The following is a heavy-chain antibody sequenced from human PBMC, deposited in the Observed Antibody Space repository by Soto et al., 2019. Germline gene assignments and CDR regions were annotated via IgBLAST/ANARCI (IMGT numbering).Heavy chain of an antibody. CDR3: VKDRANTAVANFDY. V-gene: IGHV3-23*01. CDR2: ISGSGGNT. J-gene: IGHJ4*02. D-gene: IGHD6-19*01. CDR1: GFTFSSYA. Sequence: PGGSLRLSCAASGFTFSSYAMSWVRQAPGKGLEWVSAISGSGGNTYYADSVKGRFTISRDNSKNTLYLQMNSLRAEDTAEYYCVKDRANTAVANFDYWGQGTQVTVSS.